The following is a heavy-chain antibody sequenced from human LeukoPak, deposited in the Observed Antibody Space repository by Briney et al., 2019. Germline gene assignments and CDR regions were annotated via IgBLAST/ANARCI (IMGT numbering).Heavy chain of an antibody. Sequence: SETLSLTCAVYGGSFSGYYWSWIRQPPGKGLEWIGEINHSGSTNYNPSLKSRVTISVDTSKNQFSLKLSSVTAADTAVYYCATSDYFDYWGQGPLVTVSS. CDR2: INHSGST. CDR3: ATSDYFDY. J-gene: IGHJ4*02. V-gene: IGHV4-34*01. CDR1: GGSFSGYY.